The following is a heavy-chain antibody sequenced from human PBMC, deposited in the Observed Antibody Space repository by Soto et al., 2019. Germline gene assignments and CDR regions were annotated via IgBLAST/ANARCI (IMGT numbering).Heavy chain of an antibody. CDR3: ARDLKEYCSDGKCNWFDP. Sequence: PSETLSLTCTVSGASIRTYYLSWIRQPPGKGLEWIGYISYSGSTNYNPSLKSRVTISFDASKNQISLQVRSATAADAAVYYCARDLKEYCSDGKCNWFDPWGQGTLVTVSS. D-gene: IGHD2-15*01. CDR2: ISYSGST. CDR1: GASIRTYY. V-gene: IGHV4-59*01. J-gene: IGHJ5*02.